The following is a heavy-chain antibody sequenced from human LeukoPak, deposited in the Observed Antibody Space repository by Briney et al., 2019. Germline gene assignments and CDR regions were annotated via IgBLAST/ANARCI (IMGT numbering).Heavy chain of an antibody. Sequence: ASVKVSCKASGYTFTNYDINWVRQATGQGLEWMGWMNPNSGNTGYAQKFQGRVTMTRNTSISTAYMELSSLRSEDTAVYYCARGLFRSWKWFDYWGQGTLVTVSS. CDR3: ARGLFRSWKWFDY. CDR2: MNPNSGNT. V-gene: IGHV1-8*01. D-gene: IGHD6-13*01. J-gene: IGHJ5*01. CDR1: GYTFTNYD.